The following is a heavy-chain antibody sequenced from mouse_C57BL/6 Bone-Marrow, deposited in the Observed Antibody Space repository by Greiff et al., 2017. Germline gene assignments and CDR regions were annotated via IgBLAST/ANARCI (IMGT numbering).Heavy chain of an antibody. J-gene: IGHJ3*01. CDR1: GFNIKDYY. CDR2: IDPEDGDT. Sequence: EVQLQQSGAELVRPGASVKLSCTASGFNIKDYYMHWVKQRPEQGLEWIGRIDPEDGDTEYAPKFQGKATMTADTSSNTAYLQLNSLTSEDTAVDYCTLDGNYSWFGYWGQGTLVTVSA. CDR3: TLDGNYSWFGY. D-gene: IGHD2-1*01. V-gene: IGHV14-1*01.